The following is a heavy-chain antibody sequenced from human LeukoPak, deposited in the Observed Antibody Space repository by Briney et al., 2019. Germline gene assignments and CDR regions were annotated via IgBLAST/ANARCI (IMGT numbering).Heavy chain of an antibody. CDR3: AKTGGGYSYGYGYFDY. J-gene: IGHJ4*02. CDR1: IFPHSNYA. Sequence: GGSQTLSCAPSIFPHSNYAMIWLPDSRGGGREGVSAISGSGGSTYYADSVKGRFTISRDNSKNTLYLQMNSLRAEDTAVYYCAKTGGGYSYGYGYFDYWGQGTLVTVSS. V-gene: IGHV3-23*01. D-gene: IGHD5-18*01. CDR2: ISGSGGST.